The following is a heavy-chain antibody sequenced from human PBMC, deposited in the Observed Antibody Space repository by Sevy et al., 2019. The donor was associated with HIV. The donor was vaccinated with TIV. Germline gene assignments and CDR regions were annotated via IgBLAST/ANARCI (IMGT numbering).Heavy chain of an antibody. J-gene: IGHJ3*02. V-gene: IGHV3-73*01. D-gene: IGHD3-3*01. Sequence: GGSLRLSCAASGFTFSGSAMHWVRQASGKGLEWVGRIRSKANSYATAYAASVKGRFTISRDDSKNTAYLQMNSLKTEDMAVYYCTSQSASLYDFWSGYYTPSDAFDIWGQGTMVTVSS. CDR1: GFTFSGSA. CDR2: IRSKANSYAT. CDR3: TSQSASLYDFWSGYYTPSDAFDI.